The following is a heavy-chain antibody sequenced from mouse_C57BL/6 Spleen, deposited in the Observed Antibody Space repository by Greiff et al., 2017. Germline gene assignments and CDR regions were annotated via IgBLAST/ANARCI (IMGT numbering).Heavy chain of an antibody. V-gene: IGHV1-69*01. Sequence: QVQLQQPGAELVMPGASVKLSCKASGYTFTSYWMHWVKQRPGQGLEWIGEIDPSDSYTNYNQKFKGKSTLTVDKSSSTAYMQLSSLTSEDSAVYYCARVYYSNSYAMDYWGQGTSVTVSS. CDR3: ARVYYSNSYAMDY. CDR1: GYTFTSYW. J-gene: IGHJ4*01. CDR2: IDPSDSYT. D-gene: IGHD2-5*01.